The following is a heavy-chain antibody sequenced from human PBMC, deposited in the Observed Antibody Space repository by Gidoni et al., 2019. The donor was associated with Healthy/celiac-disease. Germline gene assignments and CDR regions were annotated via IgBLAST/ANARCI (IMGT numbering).Heavy chain of an antibody. D-gene: IGHD2-15*01. CDR3: ARVRYCSGGSCYRYYYYGMDV. V-gene: IGHV4-34*01. CDR1: GGSFSGYY. CDR2: INHSGST. J-gene: IGHJ6*02. Sequence: QVQLQQWGAGLLKPSETLSLTCAVYGGSFSGYYWSWIRQPPGKGLEWIGEINHSGSTNYNPSLKSRVTISVDTSKNQFSLKLSSVTAADTAVYYCARVRYCSGGSCYRYYYYGMDVWGQGTTVTVSS.